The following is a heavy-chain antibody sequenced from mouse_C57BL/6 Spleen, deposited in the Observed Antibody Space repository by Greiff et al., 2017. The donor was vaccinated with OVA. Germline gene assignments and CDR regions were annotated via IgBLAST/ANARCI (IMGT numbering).Heavy chain of an antibody. CDR1: GFSLTSYA. J-gene: IGHJ4*01. Sequence: VQLVESGPGLVAPSQSLSITCTVSGFSLTSYAISWVRQPPGKGPEWLGVIWTGGGTNYNSALKSRLSISKDNSKSQVFLKMNSLQTDDTARYYCARKGSGGYYYAMDYWGQGTSVTVSS. CDR3: ARKGSGGYYYAMDY. D-gene: IGHD4-1*01. V-gene: IGHV2-9-1*01. CDR2: IWTGGGT.